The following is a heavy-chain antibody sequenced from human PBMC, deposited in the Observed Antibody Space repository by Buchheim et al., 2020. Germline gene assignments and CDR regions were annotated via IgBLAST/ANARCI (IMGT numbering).Heavy chain of an antibody. CDR3: ARDLCSGGSCYYYYGMDV. D-gene: IGHD2-15*01. CDR2: IYSGGST. V-gene: IGHV3-66*01. J-gene: IGHJ6*02. CDR1: VFTVISNY. Sequence: EVQLVESGGGLVQPGGSLRLSCAASVFTVISNYMSWVRQAPGKGLEWVSVIYSGGSTYYADSVKGRFTIPSDNSKNTLHLQMNSLRAEDTAVYCCARDLCSGGSCYYYYGMDVWGQGTT.